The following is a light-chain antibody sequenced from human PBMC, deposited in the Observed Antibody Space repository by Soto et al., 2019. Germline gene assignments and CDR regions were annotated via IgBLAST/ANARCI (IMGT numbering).Light chain of an antibody. J-gene: IGKJ4*01. Sequence: EIVLTQSPATLSLSPGERATLSCRASQSVSGYLAWYQQKPGQAPRLLIYDASKRATGIPARFSGSGSGTDFTLTISSLEPEDFAIYYCQQRFKWPLTFGGGTKVEIK. CDR3: QQRFKWPLT. V-gene: IGKV3-11*01. CDR1: QSVSGY. CDR2: DAS.